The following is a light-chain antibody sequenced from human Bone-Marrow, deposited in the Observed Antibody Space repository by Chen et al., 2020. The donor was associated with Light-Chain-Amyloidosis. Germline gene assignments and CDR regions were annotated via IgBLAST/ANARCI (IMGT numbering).Light chain of an antibody. V-gene: IGLV2-14*01. CDR3: SSYTITNTLV. CDR1: SSDVGGYNH. Sequence: ALTHPASVSGSPRQSITISSPGTSSDVGGYNHVSWYQQHPDKAPKLMIYEVTNRPSWVPDRFSGSKSDNTASLTISGLQTEDEADYFCSSYTITNTLVFGSGTRVTVL. CDR2: EVT. J-gene: IGLJ1*01.